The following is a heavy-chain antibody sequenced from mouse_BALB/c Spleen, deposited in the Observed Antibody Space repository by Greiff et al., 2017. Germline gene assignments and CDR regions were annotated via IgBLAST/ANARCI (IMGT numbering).Heavy chain of an antibody. V-gene: IGHV1-80*01. Sequence: VKLVESGAELVRPGSSVKISCKASGYAFSSYWMNWVKQRPGQGLEWIGQIYPGDGDTNYNGKFKGKATLTADKSSSTAYMQLSSLTSEDSAVYFCARRGYAMDYWGQGTSVTVSS. CDR2: IYPGDGDT. CDR3: ARRGYAMDY. J-gene: IGHJ4*01. CDR1: GYAFSSYW.